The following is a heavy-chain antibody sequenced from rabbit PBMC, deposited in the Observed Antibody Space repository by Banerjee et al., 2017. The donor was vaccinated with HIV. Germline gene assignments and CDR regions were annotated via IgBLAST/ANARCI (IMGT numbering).Heavy chain of an antibody. CDR1: GFDFSSNA. D-gene: IGHD4-1*01. V-gene: IGHV1S47*01. CDR2: IYTSNGST. CDR3: ARDLAGVIGWNFGL. Sequence: QEQLEESGGGLVQPEGSLTLTCKASGFDFSSNAMCWVRQAPGKGLELIACIYTSNGSTWYASWVNGRFTISRSTSLNTVDLKMTSLTAADTATYFCARDLAGVIGWNFGLWGPGTLVTVS. J-gene: IGHJ4*01.